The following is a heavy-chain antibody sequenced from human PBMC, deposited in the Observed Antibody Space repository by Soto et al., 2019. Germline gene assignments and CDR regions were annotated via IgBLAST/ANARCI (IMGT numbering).Heavy chain of an antibody. CDR1: GGSVSGYH. J-gene: IGHJ4*02. CDR3: AVTPSY. D-gene: IGHD3-10*01. CDR2: VNNNGNT. V-gene: IGHV4-59*02. Sequence: SETLSLTCNVSGGSVSGYHWSLLRQPPGKVLEWIGYVNNNGNTDYNPSLESRVTISVDTSRNQISLYLTSVTAADTAIYYCAVTPSYGGEGTRVTLSS.